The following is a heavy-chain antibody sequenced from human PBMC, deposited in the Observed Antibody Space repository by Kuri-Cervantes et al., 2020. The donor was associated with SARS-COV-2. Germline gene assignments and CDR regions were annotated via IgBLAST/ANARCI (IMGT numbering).Heavy chain of an antibody. J-gene: IGHJ4*02. V-gene: IGHV4-34*01. CDR1: GGSFSGYY. Sequence: SETLSLTCAVYGGSFSGYYWSWIRQPPGKGLEWIGEINHSGSTNYNPSLKSRVTISVDTSKNQFSLKLSSVTAADTAVYYCARYCSGGSCYFRDYWVQGTLVTVSS. D-gene: IGHD2-15*01. CDR2: INHSGST. CDR3: ARYCSGGSCYFRDY.